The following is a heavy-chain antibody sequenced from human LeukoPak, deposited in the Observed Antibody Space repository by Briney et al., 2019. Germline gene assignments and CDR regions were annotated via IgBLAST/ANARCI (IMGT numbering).Heavy chain of an antibody. Sequence: GGSLRLSCAASGFTFSSYNINWVRQAPGKGLEWVSSISSSSSYIYHADSVKGRFTISRDNAKNSLYLQMNSLRAEDTAVYYCARDLQRYYFGTSGYYFGAFDIWGQGTMVPSLQ. J-gene: IGHJ3*02. CDR1: GFTFSSYN. CDR2: ISSSSSYI. V-gene: IGHV3-21*01. D-gene: IGHD3-22*01. CDR3: ARDLQRYYFGTSGYYFGAFDI.